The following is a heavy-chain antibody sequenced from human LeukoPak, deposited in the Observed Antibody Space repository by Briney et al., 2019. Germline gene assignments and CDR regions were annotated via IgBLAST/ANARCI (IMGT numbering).Heavy chain of an antibody. CDR1: GFTFTNYA. D-gene: IGHD3-3*01. Sequence: GGSLRLSCAASGFTFTNYAMTWVRQAPGKGLEWVSAISSSGGSTYYADSVKGRFTISRDNSKNTLYLQMNSLRAEDTAIYYCAKGIRITIFGVVMPNFDYWGQGTLVTVSS. J-gene: IGHJ4*02. CDR2: ISSSGGST. V-gene: IGHV3-23*01. CDR3: AKGIRITIFGVVMPNFDY.